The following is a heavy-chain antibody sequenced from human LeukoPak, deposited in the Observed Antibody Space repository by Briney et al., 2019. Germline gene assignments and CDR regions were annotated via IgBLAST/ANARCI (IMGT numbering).Heavy chain of an antibody. V-gene: IGHV3-23*01. Sequence: PGGSLRLSCGAPGFSLNKYAVNWVRQAPRKGLEWVSLIIGSSGSTFYADSVKGRFTISRDKSKNTLYLQMNSLRAEDTAVYYCAKGAYDYIEIAYFDYWGQGSLVTVSS. J-gene: IGHJ4*02. CDR1: GFSLNKYA. CDR3: AKGAYDYIEIAYFDY. D-gene: IGHD5-12*01. CDR2: IIGSSGST.